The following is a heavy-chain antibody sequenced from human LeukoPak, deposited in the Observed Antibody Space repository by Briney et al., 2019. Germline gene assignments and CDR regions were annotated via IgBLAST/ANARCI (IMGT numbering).Heavy chain of an antibody. V-gene: IGHV4-38-2*02. CDR3: ARTRTGLTRGWHDY. J-gene: IGHJ4*02. D-gene: IGHD6-19*01. CDR1: GVYISSGYY. CDR2: IFHTGNT. Sequence: SETLSLTCSVSGVYISSGYYWGWIRQPPGRGLEWIGAIFHTGNTYYNPSLSSRLTISVDTSKNQFSMNLYSVTAADTALYYCARTRTGLTRGWHDYWGQGIPVIVSS.